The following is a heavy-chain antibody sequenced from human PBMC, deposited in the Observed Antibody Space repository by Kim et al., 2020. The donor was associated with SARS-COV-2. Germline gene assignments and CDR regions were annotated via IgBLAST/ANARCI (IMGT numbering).Heavy chain of an antibody. CDR2: IIPIFGTA. V-gene: IGHV1-69*13. Sequence: SVKVSCKASGGTFSSYAISWVRQAPGQGLEWMGGIIPIFGTANYAQKFQGRVTITADESTSTAYMELSSLRSEDTAVYYCARALYCSGGSCYSGDAFDIWGQGTMVTVSS. CDR3: ARALYCSGGSCYSGDAFDI. J-gene: IGHJ3*02. CDR1: GGTFSSYA. D-gene: IGHD2-15*01.